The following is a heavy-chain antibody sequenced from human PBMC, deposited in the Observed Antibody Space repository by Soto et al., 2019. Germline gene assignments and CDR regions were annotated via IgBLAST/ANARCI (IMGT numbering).Heavy chain of an antibody. J-gene: IGHJ6*01. D-gene: IGHD2-15*01. Sequence: GGSLRLSCAISGFSVRANYMSWVRQAPGKGLDWVSVIYDTDTTYYADSVKGRFIISRDISKNILYLQMNILRADDTAVYYCAREGYPYAMAVWGQGTTVTVSS. CDR2: IYDTDTT. CDR1: GFSVRANY. V-gene: IGHV3-53*01. CDR3: AREGYPYAMAV.